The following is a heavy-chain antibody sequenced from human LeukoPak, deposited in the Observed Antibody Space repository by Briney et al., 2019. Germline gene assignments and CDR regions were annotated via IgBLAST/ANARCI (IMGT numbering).Heavy chain of an antibody. V-gene: IGHV4-61*02. CDR1: GGSISSGSYY. Sequence: SQTLSLTCTVSGGSISSGSYYWSWIRQPAGKGLEWIGRIYTSGSTNYNPSLKSRVTISVDTSKNQFSLKLSSVTAVDTAVYYCARVMYDSSGYYYVPDAFDNWGQGTMVTVSS. J-gene: IGHJ3*02. D-gene: IGHD3-22*01. CDR3: ARVMYDSSGYYYVPDAFDN. CDR2: IYTSGST.